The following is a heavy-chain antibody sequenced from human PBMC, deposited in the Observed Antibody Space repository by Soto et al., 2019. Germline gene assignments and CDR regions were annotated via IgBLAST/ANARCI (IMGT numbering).Heavy chain of an antibody. CDR2: ISTGRTTK. V-gene: IGHV3-48*02. CDR1: GFTFSDYS. Sequence: GGSLRLSCTGPGFTFSDYSFNWVRQAPGKGLERISYISTGRTTKFYADSVKGRFTISRDNARKSVYLEMNSLRNEDTAVYYSARHGYGDSFDVWGRGTLVTVSS. J-gene: IGHJ4*02. CDR3: ARHGYGDSFDV. D-gene: IGHD4-17*01.